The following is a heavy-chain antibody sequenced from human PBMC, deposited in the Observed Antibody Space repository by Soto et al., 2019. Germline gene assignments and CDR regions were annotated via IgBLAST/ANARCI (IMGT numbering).Heavy chain of an antibody. CDR1: GFTVSSNY. Sequence: GGSLRLSCAASGFTVSSNYMSWVRQAPGKGLEWVSVIYSGGSTYYADSVKGRFTISRDNSKNTLYLQMNSLRAEDTAVYYCASTALYSNYYYYGMDVWGQGTTVTVYS. CDR2: IYSGGST. CDR3: ASTALYSNYYYYGMDV. V-gene: IGHV3-53*01. D-gene: IGHD4-4*01. J-gene: IGHJ6*02.